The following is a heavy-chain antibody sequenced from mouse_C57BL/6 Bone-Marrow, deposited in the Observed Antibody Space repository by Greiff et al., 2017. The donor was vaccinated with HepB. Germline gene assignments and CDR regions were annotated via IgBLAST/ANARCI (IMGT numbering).Heavy chain of an antibody. CDR3: AKEGCYYYAMDY. J-gene: IGHJ4*01. Sequence: QVQLQQSGPGLVQPSQSLSITCTVSGFSLTSYGVHWVRQSPGKGLEWLGVIWRGGSTDYNAAFMSRLSITKDISKSQAFFKMNSLQADDTAIYYCAKEGCYYYAMDYWGQGTSVTVSS. CDR2: IWRGGST. V-gene: IGHV2-5*01. CDR1: GFSLTSYG.